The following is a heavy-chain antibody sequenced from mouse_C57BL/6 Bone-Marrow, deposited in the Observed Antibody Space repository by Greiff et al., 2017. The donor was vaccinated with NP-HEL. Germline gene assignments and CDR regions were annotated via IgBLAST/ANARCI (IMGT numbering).Heavy chain of an antibody. CDR1: GYTFTSYH. CDR2: IYPGNGDT. J-gene: IGHJ1*03. V-gene: IGHV1-12*01. CDR3: ARPYDGSSYWYFEV. Sequence: LQQSGAELVRPGASVKMSCKASGYTFTSYHMHWVKQTPRQGLEWIGAIYPGNGDTSYNQKFKGKATLTVEKSSSTAYMQLSSLTSEDSAVYFCARPYDGSSYWYFEVWGTGTTVTVAS. D-gene: IGHD1-1*01.